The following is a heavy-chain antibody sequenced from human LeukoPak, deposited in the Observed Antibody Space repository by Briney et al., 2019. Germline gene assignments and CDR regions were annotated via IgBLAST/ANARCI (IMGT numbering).Heavy chain of an antibody. D-gene: IGHD4-23*01. CDR3: ARGKRWDSGAFDI. CDR2: INHSGST. CDR1: GGSISSGSYY. V-gene: IGHV4-61*10. Sequence: SETLSLTCTVSGGSISSGSYYWSWIRQPAGKGLEWIGEINHSGSTNYNPSLKSRVTISVDTSKNQFSLKLSSVTAADTAVYYCARGKRWDSGAFDIWGQGTMVTVSS. J-gene: IGHJ3*02.